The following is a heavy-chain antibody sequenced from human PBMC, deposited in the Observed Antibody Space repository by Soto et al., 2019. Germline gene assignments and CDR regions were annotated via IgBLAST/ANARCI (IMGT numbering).Heavy chain of an antibody. CDR1: GGSISSSNW. Sequence: PSETLSLTCAVPGGSISSSNWWSWVRQPPGKGLEWIGEIYHSGSTNYNPSLKSRVTISVDKSKNQFSLKLSSVTAADTAVYYCARAAYMVRGVIIYYYGMDVWGQGTTVTVSS. D-gene: IGHD3-10*01. CDR2: IYHSGST. J-gene: IGHJ6*02. V-gene: IGHV4-4*02. CDR3: ARAAYMVRGVIIYYYGMDV.